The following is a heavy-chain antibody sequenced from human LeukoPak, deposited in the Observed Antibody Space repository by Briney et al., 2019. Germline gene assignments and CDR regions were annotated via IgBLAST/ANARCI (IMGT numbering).Heavy chain of an antibody. CDR1: GFTVSSNY. J-gene: IGHJ6*03. V-gene: IGHV3-11*04. D-gene: IGHD3-10*01. CDR2: ISGSGGST. Sequence: GGSLRLSCAASGFTVSSNYMSWVRQAPGKGLEWVSAISGSGGSTYYADSVKGRFTISRDNAKNSLYLQMNSLRAEDTAVYYCARGEWFGESVRYYYMDVWGKGTTVTISS. CDR3: ARGEWFGESVRYYYMDV.